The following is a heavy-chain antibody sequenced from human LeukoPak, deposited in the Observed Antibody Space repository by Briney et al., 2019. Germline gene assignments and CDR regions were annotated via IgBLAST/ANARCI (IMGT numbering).Heavy chain of an antibody. D-gene: IGHD3-16*01. J-gene: IGHJ4*02. CDR1: GLTFSNVW. Sequence: GGSLRLSCAASGLTFSNVWMNWVRQAPGKGLEWVGLIRSKAGGGTTDYAAPVKGRFTISRDDSKNTLYLQMNSLKTEDTAVYYCSWGSQQYFDYWGQGTLVTVSS. V-gene: IGHV3-15*01. CDR3: SWGSQQYFDY. CDR2: IRSKAGGGTT.